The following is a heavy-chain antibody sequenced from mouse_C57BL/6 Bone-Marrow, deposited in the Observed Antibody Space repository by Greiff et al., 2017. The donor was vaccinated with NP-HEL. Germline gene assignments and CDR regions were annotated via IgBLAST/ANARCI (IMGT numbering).Heavy chain of an antibody. CDR2: ISSDGGST. D-gene: IGHD2-5*01. CDR3: ANSNYPFDY. J-gene: IGHJ2*01. CDR1: EYSFPSHD. Sequence: DVKLVESGGGLVQPSESLSLTCESNEYSFPSHDMSWVRKTPGKRLELVAAISSDGGSTYNPDTMARRFIIARYNTKKTLYLQMSRLRSEDTALYYCANSNYPFDYWGQGTTLTVSS. V-gene: IGHV5-2*01.